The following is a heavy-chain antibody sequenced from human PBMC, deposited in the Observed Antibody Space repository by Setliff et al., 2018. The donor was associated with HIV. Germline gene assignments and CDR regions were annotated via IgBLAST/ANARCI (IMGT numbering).Heavy chain of an antibody. CDR2: INADNGDT. CDR1: GYTFTSYG. D-gene: IGHD4-17*01. V-gene: IGHV1-18*01. J-gene: IGHJ3*02. Sequence: ASVKVSCKASGYTFTSYGISWVRQAPGQRLEWMGWINADNGDTKYSQKFQGRVTITRDTSASTAYMELSSLRSDDTAVYYCARATYGDYEGYDGDDAFDIWGQGTMVTVSS. CDR3: ARATYGDYEGYDGDDAFDI.